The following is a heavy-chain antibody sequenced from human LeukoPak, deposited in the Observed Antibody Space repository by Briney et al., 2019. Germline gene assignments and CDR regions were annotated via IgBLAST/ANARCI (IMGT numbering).Heavy chain of an antibody. CDR1: GFTFSRHS. D-gene: IGHD2/OR15-2a*01. CDR3: ARGKTSQNIVTRKTYNWFDP. CDR2: ISSRSDYI. V-gene: IGHV3-21*01. J-gene: IGHJ5*02. Sequence: GGSLRLSCAASGFTFSRHSINWVRQAPGKGLEWVSSISSRSDYIYYADSVKGRFTISRDNAKNSLYLQMKSLRAEDTAVYYCARGKTSQNIVTRKTYNWFDPWGQGTLVTVSS.